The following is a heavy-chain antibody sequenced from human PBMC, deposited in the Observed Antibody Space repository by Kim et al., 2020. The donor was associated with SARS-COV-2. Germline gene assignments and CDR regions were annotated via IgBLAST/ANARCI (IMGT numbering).Heavy chain of an antibody. J-gene: IGHJ6*02. Sequence: AQKFQGRVTITADESTSTAYMELSSLRSEDTAVYYCARGHGDYYYYGMDVWGQGTTVTVSS. CDR3: ARGHGDYYYYGMDV. V-gene: IGHV1-69*01. D-gene: IGHD4-17*01.